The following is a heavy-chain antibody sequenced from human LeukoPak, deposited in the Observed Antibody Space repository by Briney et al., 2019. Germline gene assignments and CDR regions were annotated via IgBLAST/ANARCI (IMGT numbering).Heavy chain of an antibody. J-gene: IGHJ6*03. CDR1: GFTFSSYE. Sequence: HPGGPLRLSCAASGFTFSSYEMNWVRQAPGKGLEWVAYISSSGSTIYYADSVKGRFTISRDNAKNSLYLQMNRLRAEDTAVYYCARAPYTIFGAMDVWGKGTTVTVSS. CDR3: ARAPYTIFGAMDV. CDR2: ISSSGSTI. V-gene: IGHV3-48*03. D-gene: IGHD3-3*01.